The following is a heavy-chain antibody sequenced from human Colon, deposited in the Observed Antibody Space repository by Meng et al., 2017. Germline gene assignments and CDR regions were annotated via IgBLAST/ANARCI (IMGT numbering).Heavy chain of an antibody. J-gene: IGHJ4*02. CDR2: IILMFPKT. CDR3: TRGLATIPHFDY. CDR1: GGSFNTYG. D-gene: IGHD5-24*01. Sequence: QGRLVQAGAEVKKPGSSVKVSCKTSGGSFNTYGINWVRQAPKQGLEWMGGIILMFPKTNYAQKFEGRLTITADESTSTAYMELSSLRSEDTAVYYCTRGLATIPHFDYWGQGTLVTVSS. V-gene: IGHV1-69*01.